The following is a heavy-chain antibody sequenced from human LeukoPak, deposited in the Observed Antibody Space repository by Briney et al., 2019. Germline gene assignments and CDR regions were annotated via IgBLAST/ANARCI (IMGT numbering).Heavy chain of an antibody. D-gene: IGHD1-26*01. CDR1: GFTFSSYS. CDR3: ARQPPPPPLYPHVGATVNAFDY. Sequence: PGGSLRLSCAASGFTFSSYSMNWVRQAPGKGLEWVSSISSSSSYIYYADSVKGRFTISRDNAKNSLYLQMNSLRAEDTAVYYCARQPPPPPLYPHVGATVNAFDYWGQGTLVTVSS. V-gene: IGHV3-21*01. J-gene: IGHJ4*02. CDR2: ISSSSSYI.